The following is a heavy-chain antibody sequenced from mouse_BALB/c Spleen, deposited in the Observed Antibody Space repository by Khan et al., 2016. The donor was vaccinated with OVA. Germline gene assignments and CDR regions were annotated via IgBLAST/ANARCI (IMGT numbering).Heavy chain of an antibody. J-gene: IGHJ2*01. Sequence: EVELVESGGGSVKPGGSLKLSCAVSGFTFSSYAMSWVRQTPEKRLEWVASISRGGSNYYPDSVKGRFTISRDNARNILYLQMSSLRSGDMAMYYCAREAYRYDEYYFDYWGQGTTLTVSS. CDR2: ISRGGSN. CDR3: AREAYRYDEYYFDY. D-gene: IGHD2-14*01. CDR1: GFTFSSYA. V-gene: IGHV5-6-5*01.